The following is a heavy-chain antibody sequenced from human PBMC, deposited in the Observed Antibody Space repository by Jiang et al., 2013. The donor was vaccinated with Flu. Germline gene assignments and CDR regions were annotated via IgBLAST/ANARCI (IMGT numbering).Heavy chain of an antibody. Sequence: GPGLVKPSETLSLTCTVSGGSISSYYWSWIRQPPGKGLEWIGYIYYSGSTNYNPSLKSRVTISVDTSKNQFPLKLSSVTAADTAVYYCAREYYGSGSSPYFDYWGQGTLVTVSS. CDR1: GGSISSYY. V-gene: IGHV4-59*01. D-gene: IGHD3-10*01. CDR2: IYYSGST. CDR3: AREYYGSGSSPYFDY. J-gene: IGHJ4*02.